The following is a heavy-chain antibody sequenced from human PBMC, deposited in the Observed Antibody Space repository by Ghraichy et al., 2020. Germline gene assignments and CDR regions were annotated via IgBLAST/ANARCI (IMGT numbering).Heavy chain of an antibody. Sequence: GGSLRLSCAASGFTFSSYEMNWVRQAPGKGLEWVSYISSSGSTIYYADSVKGRFTISRDNAKNSLYLQMNSLRAEDTAVYYCARAGVNWLRFLAFDYWGQGTLVTVSS. D-gene: IGHD3-3*01. CDR2: ISSSGSTI. V-gene: IGHV3-48*03. CDR3: ARAGVNWLRFLAFDY. J-gene: IGHJ4*02. CDR1: GFTFSSYE.